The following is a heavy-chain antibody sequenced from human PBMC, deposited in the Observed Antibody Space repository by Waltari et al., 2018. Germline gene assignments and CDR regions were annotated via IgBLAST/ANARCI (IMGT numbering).Heavy chain of an antibody. D-gene: IGHD6-13*01. CDR1: GFTFSSYG. J-gene: IGHJ4*02. CDR3: AKDSGGAAAVIYY. Sequence: QVQLVESVGGVVQPGRSLRLSCAASGFTFSSYGMHWVRQGPGKGLEWVAVIGYDGSNKNYADSVKGRFPITSDNSKNTLYLQMNSLSAEDTAVYYCAKDSGGAAAVIYYWGQGTLVTVSS. CDR2: IGYDGSNK. V-gene: IGHV3-33*06.